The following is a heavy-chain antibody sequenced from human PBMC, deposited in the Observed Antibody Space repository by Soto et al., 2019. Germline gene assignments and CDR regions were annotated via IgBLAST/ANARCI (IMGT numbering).Heavy chain of an antibody. D-gene: IGHD1-26*01. J-gene: IGHJ5*02. Sequence: GGSLRLSCAASGFIFDNFGISWVRQAPGKGLEWISSISGSGFKKYYADSVKGRFTISRDNSKSTVYLELNNLSAEDTAVYHCAKNQGVELVPLATVDWFDPWGQGSVVTVSS. CDR1: GFIFDNFG. V-gene: IGHV3-23*01. CDR2: ISGSGFKK. CDR3: AKNQGVELVPLATVDWFDP.